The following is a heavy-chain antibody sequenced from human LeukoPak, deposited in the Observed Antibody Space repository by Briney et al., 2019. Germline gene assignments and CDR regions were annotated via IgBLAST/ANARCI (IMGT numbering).Heavy chain of an antibody. V-gene: IGHV2-70*12. Sequence: SGPTLVNPTQTLTLTCTFSGFSLSTSGMCVSWIRQPPGKALEWLARIDWDDDKYYSTSLKTRLSISKDTSKNQVVLTMTNMDPVDTATYYCAHRRDGVYSSGWLFDYWGQGTLVTVSS. CDR3: AHRRDGVYSSGWLFDY. D-gene: IGHD6-19*01. CDR1: GFSLSTSGMC. CDR2: IDWDDDK. J-gene: IGHJ4*02.